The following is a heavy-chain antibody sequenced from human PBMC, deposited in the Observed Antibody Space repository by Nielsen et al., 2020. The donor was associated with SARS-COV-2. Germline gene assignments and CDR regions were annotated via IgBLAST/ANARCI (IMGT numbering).Heavy chain of an antibody. CDR2: IFNTGST. V-gene: IGHV4-59*13. CDR1: GGSIGSYY. Sequence: GSLRLSCTVFGGSIGSYYWSWIRQPPGKGLEWIGHIFNTGSTSYNPSLRSRVTILVDTSKNHFSLKLNSVTAADTAMYYCARGFDLWGRGTLVTVSS. J-gene: IGHJ2*01. CDR3: ARGFDL.